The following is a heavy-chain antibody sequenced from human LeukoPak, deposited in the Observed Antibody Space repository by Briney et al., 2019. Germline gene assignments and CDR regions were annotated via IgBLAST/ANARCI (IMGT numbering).Heavy chain of an antibody. J-gene: IGHJ1*01. CDR3: ARDQDSSGWYWYFQH. CDR2: ISSSGSTI. CDR1: GFTFSDYY. V-gene: IGHV3-11*04. Sequence: GGSLRLSCAASGFTFSDYYMSWIRQAPGKGLEWVSYISSSGSTIYYADSVKGRFTISRDNAKNSLYLQMNSLRAEDTAVYYCARDQDSSGWYWYFQHWGQGTLVTVSS. D-gene: IGHD6-19*01.